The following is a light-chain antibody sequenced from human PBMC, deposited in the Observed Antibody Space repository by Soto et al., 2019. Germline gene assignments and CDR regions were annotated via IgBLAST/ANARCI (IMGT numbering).Light chain of an antibody. CDR3: QQLDSFPIT. CDR1: QGISSY. V-gene: IGKV1-9*01. Sequence: DIQLTQSPSFLSASVGDTVTITCRASQGISSYLAWYQQKPGGAPKLLIYAASTLQSGVPSRFSGSGSGAEFTLTISSLQPEDFAAYYCQQLDSFPITFGGGTKVEL. J-gene: IGKJ4*01. CDR2: AAS.